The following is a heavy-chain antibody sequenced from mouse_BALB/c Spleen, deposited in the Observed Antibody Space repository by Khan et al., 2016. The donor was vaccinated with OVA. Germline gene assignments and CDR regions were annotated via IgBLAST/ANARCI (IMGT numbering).Heavy chain of an antibody. D-gene: IGHD2-1*01. V-gene: IGHV14-1*02. J-gene: IGHJ2*01. CDR1: GFNIKDYY. CDR3: PRSTLLYFDD. Sequence: VQLQQSGTELVRPGASVRLSCTASGFNIKDYYIHWVKQRPDQGLEGIGWIDPENGNTVYDPKFKGKASITADTSSDTAYLQLSSLTSADTAVYYCPRSTLLYFDDWGLGTTLTVSS. CDR2: IDPENGNT.